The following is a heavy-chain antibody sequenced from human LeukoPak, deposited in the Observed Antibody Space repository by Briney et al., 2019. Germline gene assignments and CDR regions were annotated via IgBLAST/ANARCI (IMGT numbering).Heavy chain of an antibody. CDR3: AREFAVPYYFDY. Sequence: GGSLRLSCAASGFSFSSSWMSWVRQAPGKGLEWVANIKLDGSEKYFVDSVKGRFTISRDNAKNSQYLQMNSLRAEDTAVYYCAREFAVPYYFDYWGQGTLVTVSS. J-gene: IGHJ4*02. V-gene: IGHV3-7*03. CDR2: IKLDGSEK. D-gene: IGHD4-17*01. CDR1: GFSFSSSW.